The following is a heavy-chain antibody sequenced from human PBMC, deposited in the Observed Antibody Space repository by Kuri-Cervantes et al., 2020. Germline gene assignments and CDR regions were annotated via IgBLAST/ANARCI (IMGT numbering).Heavy chain of an antibody. J-gene: IGHJ3*02. V-gene: IGHV1-2*02. Sequence: ASVKVSCKASGYTFTGYYMHWVRQAPGQGLEWMGWINPNSGGTNYAQKFQGRVTMTTDTSTSTAYMELRSLRSDDTAVYYCARVNVNDALDIWAQGTMVTVSS. CDR3: ARVNVNDALDI. CDR1: GYTFTGYY. CDR2: INPNSGGT. D-gene: IGHD1-1*01.